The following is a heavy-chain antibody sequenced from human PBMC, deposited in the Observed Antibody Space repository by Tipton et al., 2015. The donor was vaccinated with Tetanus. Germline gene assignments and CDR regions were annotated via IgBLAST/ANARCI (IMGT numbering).Heavy chain of an antibody. V-gene: IGHV4-4*02. J-gene: IGHJ5*02. CDR1: GGSIRTSTW. D-gene: IGHD6-19*01. CDR2: INHRGGT. CDR3: ASLPKHWLAPRGAP. Sequence: SGGSIRTSTWWTWIRQPPGKGLEWIGEINHRGGTMYNPSLKNRATISGDTSKNQFSLNLTSVTAADTAFYYCASLPKHWLAPRGAPWGQGTLVTVSS.